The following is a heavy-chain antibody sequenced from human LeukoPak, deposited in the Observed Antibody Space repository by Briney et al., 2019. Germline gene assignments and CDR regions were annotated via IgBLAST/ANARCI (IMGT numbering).Heavy chain of an antibody. CDR3: ARGRRSGSHFDY. CDR1: GFTFDTYA. D-gene: IGHD3-10*01. Sequence: GGSLRLSCAASGFTFDTYAMNWVRQAPGKGLEWVSGISGSGESTFYADSVQGRFTISRENAKNSLYLQMNSLRAGDTAVYYCARGRRSGSHFDYWGQGTLVTVSS. CDR2: ISGSGEST. J-gene: IGHJ4*02. V-gene: IGHV3-23*01.